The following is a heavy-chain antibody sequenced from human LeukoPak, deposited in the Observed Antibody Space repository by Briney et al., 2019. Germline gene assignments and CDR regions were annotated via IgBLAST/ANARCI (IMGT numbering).Heavy chain of an antibody. V-gene: IGHV4-39*01. CDR2: IYYSGST. J-gene: IGHJ6*02. Sequence: SETLSLTCTVSGGSISSSSYYWGWVRQPPGKGLEWIGSIYYSGSTYYNPSLKSRVTISVDTSKNQFSLKLSSVTAADTAVYYCARNYYYGMDVWGQGTTVTVSS. CDR1: GGSISSSSYY. CDR3: ARNYYYGMDV.